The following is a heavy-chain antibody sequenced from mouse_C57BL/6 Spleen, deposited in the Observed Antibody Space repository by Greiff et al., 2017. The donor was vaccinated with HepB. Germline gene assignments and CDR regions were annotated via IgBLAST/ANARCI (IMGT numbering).Heavy chain of an antibody. CDR2: IGPGSGST. CDR3: ARSGYGSSYVDSFAY. D-gene: IGHD1-1*01. Sequence: VKLMESGAELVKPGASVKISCKASGYTFTDYYINWVKQRPGQGLEWIGKIGPGSGSTYYNEKFKGKATLTADKSSSTAYMQLSSLTSEESAVYFCARSGYGSSYVDSFAYWGQGTLVTVSA. V-gene: IGHV1-77*01. J-gene: IGHJ3*01. CDR1: GYTFTDYY.